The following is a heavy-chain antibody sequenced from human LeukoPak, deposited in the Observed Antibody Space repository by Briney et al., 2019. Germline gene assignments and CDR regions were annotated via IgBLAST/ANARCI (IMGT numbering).Heavy chain of an antibody. D-gene: IGHD2-8*01. CDR2: VVVGSGNT. J-gene: IGHJ4*02. CDR3: AATNHYKGSRDLDY. Sequence: SVKVSCKASGFTFTSSAMQWVRQARGQRLEWIGWVVVGSGNTNYAQKSQERVTITRDMSTSTAYMELSSLRSEDTAVYYCAATNHYKGSRDLDYWGQGTLVTVSS. V-gene: IGHV1-58*02. CDR1: GFTFTSSA.